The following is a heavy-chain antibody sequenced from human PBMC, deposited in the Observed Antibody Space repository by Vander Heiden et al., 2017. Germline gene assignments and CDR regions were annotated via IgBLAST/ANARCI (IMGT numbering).Heavy chain of an antibody. V-gene: IGHV3-53*01. CDR3: GSPGDTLGYDYVWGNYRYNY. CDR1: GFIVTSNF. Sequence: EVQVVESGGGLIQPGGSLRLSCAASGFIVTSNFMSWVRQAPGKGLEWVSVIYSDGSTYFAGSVKGRFTISRDDSKNTVYLQMNSLRAEDTAVYYCGSPGDTLGYDYVWGNYRYNYWGQGTLVTVSS. CDR2: IYSDGST. J-gene: IGHJ4*02. D-gene: IGHD3-16*02.